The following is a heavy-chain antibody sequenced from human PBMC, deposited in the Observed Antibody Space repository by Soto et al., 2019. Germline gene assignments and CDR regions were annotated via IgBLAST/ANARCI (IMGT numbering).Heavy chain of an antibody. D-gene: IGHD4-4*01. J-gene: IGHJ6*02. CDR2: ISYDGSNK. CDR3: ASTTTVTTDYYYYGMDV. Sequence: QVQLVESGGGVVQPGRSLRLSCAASGFTFSSYAMHWVRQAPGKGLEWVAVISYDGSNKYYADSVKGRFTISRDNSKNTLYLQINSLRAEDTAVYYCASTTTVTTDYYYYGMDVWGQGTTVTVSS. V-gene: IGHV3-30-3*01. CDR1: GFTFSSYA.